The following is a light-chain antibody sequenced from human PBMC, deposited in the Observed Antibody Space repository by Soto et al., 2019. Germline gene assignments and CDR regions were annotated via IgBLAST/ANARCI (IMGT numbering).Light chain of an antibody. CDR2: EVT. Sequence: QSVLTQPASVSGSPGQSITISCTGTSGDIGSYNRVSWYQQHPGKAPKLLIYEVTDRPSGVSNRCSGSKSGNKASLTISGLQSEDEAEYYCSSYTYISTQAWVFGTGTKVT. V-gene: IGLV2-14*01. CDR3: SSYTYISTQAWV. CDR1: SGDIGSYNR. J-gene: IGLJ1*01.